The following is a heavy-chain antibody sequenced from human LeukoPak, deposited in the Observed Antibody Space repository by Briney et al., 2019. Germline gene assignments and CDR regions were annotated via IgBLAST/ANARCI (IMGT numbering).Heavy chain of an antibody. CDR3: AAELYSVYTDCCTFHL. V-gene: IGHV1-58*01. CDR1: GFTFSTSA. Sequence: SVKVSCKTSGFTFSTSAVQWVRQARGQRLEWIGWIIVGSGATNYAQSLQGRFTITRDMSTNTAYMELSSLGSEDSAVYYCAAELYSVYTDCCTFHLWGQGTLVTVSS. J-gene: IGHJ3*01. D-gene: IGHD3-16*01. CDR2: IIVGSGAT.